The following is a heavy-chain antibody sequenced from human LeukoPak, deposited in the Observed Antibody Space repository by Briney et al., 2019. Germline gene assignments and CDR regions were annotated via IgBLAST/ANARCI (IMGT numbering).Heavy chain of an antibody. V-gene: IGHV4-39*07. Sequence: SETLSLTCAVYGGSFSSYYWGWIRQPPGKGLEWIGSIYYSGSTYYNPSLKSRVTISVDTSKNQFSLKLSSVTAADTAVYYCARDRTFLEWLTPHYYYYMDVWGKGTTVTVSS. J-gene: IGHJ6*03. D-gene: IGHD3-3*02. CDR1: GGSFSSYY. CDR2: IYYSGST. CDR3: ARDRTFLEWLTPHYYYYMDV.